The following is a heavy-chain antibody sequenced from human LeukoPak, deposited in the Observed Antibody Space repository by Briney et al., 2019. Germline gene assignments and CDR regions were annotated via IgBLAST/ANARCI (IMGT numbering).Heavy chain of an antibody. CDR1: GYTFTSYD. CDR2: MNPNSGNT. Sequence: ASVRVSCKASGYTFTSYDINWVRQATGQGLEWMGWMNPNSGNTGYAQKFQGRVTMTRNTSISTAYMELSSLRSEDTAVYYCARGRDIVATDLDYWGQGTLVTVSS. CDR3: ARGRDIVATDLDY. J-gene: IGHJ4*02. V-gene: IGHV1-8*01. D-gene: IGHD5-12*01.